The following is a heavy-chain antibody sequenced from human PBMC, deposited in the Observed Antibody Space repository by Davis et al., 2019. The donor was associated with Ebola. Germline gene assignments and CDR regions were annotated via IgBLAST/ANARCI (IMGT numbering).Heavy chain of an antibody. J-gene: IGHJ4*02. Sequence: GGSLRLSCAASGFIFSSYWMSWVRQAPGKGLEWVANIKQDGSEKQYVDSVKGRFTISRDNAKNSLYLQMNSLRAEDTAVYYCAGPSGCPVYWGQGTLVTVSS. CDR2: IKQDGSEK. V-gene: IGHV3-7*01. D-gene: IGHD6-19*01. CDR3: AGPSGCPVY. CDR1: GFIFSSYW.